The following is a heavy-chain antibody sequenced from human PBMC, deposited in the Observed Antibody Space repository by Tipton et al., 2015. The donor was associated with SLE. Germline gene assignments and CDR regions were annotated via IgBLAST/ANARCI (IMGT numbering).Heavy chain of an antibody. CDR2: INHSGST. D-gene: IGHD3-10*01. V-gene: IGHV4-34*01. Sequence: LRLSCAVYGESFSGYYWSWIRQPPGKGPEWIGEINHSGSTNYNPSLKSRVTISVDTSKNQFSLKLSSVTAADTAVYYCARGNQLWFGELIGYFDLWGRGTLVTVSS. CDR3: ARGNQLWFGELIGYFDL. CDR1: GESFSGYY. J-gene: IGHJ2*01.